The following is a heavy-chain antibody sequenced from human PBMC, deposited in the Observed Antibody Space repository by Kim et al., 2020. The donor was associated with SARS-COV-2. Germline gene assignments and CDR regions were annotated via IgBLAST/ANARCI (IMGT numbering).Heavy chain of an antibody. CDR3: AKDRAAAAGTGQFDF. V-gene: IGHV3-23*01. J-gene: IGHJ4*02. Sequence: ADSVKGRFTISRDSSQNTVYLQMNSLIGEDTAVYYCAKDRAAAAGTGQFDFWGQGTLVTVSS. D-gene: IGHD6-13*01.